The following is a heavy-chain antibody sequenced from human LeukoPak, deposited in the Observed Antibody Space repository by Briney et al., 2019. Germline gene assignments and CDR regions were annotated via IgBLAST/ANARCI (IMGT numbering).Heavy chain of an antibody. V-gene: IGHV1-2*02. CDR2: IMPNTGDT. J-gene: IGHJ4*02. CDR1: GYIFHGYY. CDR3: AREATATVRDLDS. Sequence: ASVKVSCKASGYIFHGYYIHWVRQAPGQGLEWMGWIMPNTGDTNYAKRFLGRATMTRDTSISTAYKELTRLRSDDTAVYYCAREATATVRDLDSWGQGTLVTVSS. D-gene: IGHD5-18*01.